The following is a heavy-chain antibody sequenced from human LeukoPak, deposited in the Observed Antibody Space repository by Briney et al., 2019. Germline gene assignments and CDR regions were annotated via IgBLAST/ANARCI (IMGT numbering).Heavy chain of an antibody. J-gene: IGHJ4*02. CDR2: ISSSGSTI. V-gene: IGHV3-48*03. D-gene: IGHD5-18*01. Sequence: GSLRLSCAASGFTFSSYEMNWVRQAPGNGLEWVSYISSSGSTIYYADSVKGRFTISRDNAKNSLYLQMINLRAEDTAVYYCATSRRDGYGYRALELPPSPVDWGQGTLVTVSS. CDR1: GFTFSSYE. CDR3: ATSRRDGYGYRALELPPSPVD.